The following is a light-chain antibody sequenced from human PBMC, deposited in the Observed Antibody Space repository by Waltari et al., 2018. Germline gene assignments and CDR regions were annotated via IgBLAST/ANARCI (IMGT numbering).Light chain of an antibody. CDR1: PCVNSN. J-gene: IGKJ2*01. CDR2: GAS. CDR3: QQYNNCPPYT. Sequence: IVMKPPPAPRSVSPGERATLSCSASPCVNSNLAWYQQKPGQPPTLLIYGASSSATGIPARFGGSGSGTEFTLTISSLQSEDFAVYYCQQYNNCPPYTFGQGTKLGIK. V-gene: IGKV3-15*01.